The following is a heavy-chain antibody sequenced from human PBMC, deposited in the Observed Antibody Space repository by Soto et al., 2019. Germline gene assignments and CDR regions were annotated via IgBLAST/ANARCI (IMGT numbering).Heavy chain of an antibody. CDR3: ARASATIAAAAIFDY. J-gene: IGHJ4*02. CDR2: INHSGST. D-gene: IGHD6-13*01. CDR1: GGSFSGYY. V-gene: IGHV4-34*01. Sequence: PSETLSLTCAVYGGSFSGYYWSWIRQPPGKGLEWIGEINHSGSTNYNPSLESRVRMSVDKSRNQFSLKLTSVSAADTAVYYCARASATIAAAAIFDYWGQGTLVTVSS.